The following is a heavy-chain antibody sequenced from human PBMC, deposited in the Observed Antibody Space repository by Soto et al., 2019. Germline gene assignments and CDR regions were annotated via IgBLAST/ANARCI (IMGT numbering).Heavy chain of an antibody. Sequence: SETLSLTCSVSGGSISSYYWSWIRQPPGKGLEWIGYIYYTGSTNYNLSLKSRVTISLDTSKNQFSLKLSSVTAADTAVYYCARQYYYGSGSRRTLYDFDYWGQGTLVTSPQ. D-gene: IGHD3-10*01. CDR1: GGSISSYY. CDR3: ARQYYYGSGSRRTLYDFDY. V-gene: IGHV4-59*01. CDR2: IYYTGST. J-gene: IGHJ4*02.